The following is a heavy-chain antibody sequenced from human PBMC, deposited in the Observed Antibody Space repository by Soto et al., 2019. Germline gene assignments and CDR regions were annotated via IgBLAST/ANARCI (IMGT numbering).Heavy chain of an antibody. Sequence: QITLKESGPTLVKPTETLTLTCTLSGLSLSTSGVGVAWIRQPPGEALEWLALINWDDDKRYSPSLRNRLTITKDTSKNQVVLQMTNMDPADTATYYCAHPFLYSASGRYLHSWGQGALVTVSS. CDR2: INWDDDK. CDR3: AHPFLYSASGRYLHS. V-gene: IGHV2-5*02. J-gene: IGHJ4*02. D-gene: IGHD3-10*01. CDR1: GLSLSTSGVG.